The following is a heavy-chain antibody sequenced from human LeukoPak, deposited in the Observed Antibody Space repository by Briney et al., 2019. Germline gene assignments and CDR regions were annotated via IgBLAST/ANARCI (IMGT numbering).Heavy chain of an antibody. CDR3: ARLQRVGNSGYYFDY. J-gene: IGHJ4*02. D-gene: IGHD3-22*01. CDR1: GGSISNYY. CDR2: IYYSGST. V-gene: IGHV4-59*08. Sequence: AETLSLTCTVSGGSISNYYWSWIRQPPGKGLEWIGYIYYSGSTNYNPSLKSRVTISVDTSKNQFSLKLSSVTAADTAVYYCARLQRVGNSGYYFDYWGQGTLVTVSS.